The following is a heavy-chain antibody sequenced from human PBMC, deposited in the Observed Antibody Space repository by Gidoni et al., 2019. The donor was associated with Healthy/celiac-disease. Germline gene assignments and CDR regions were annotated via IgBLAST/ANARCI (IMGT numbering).Heavy chain of an antibody. J-gene: IGHJ4*02. CDR1: VGSISSSSYY. V-gene: IGHV4-39*01. D-gene: IGHD5-12*01. CDR2: IYYSGST. Sequence: QRQLQESGPALVKPSETLSRTCTVSVGSISSSSYYGGWIRQPPGKGLEWIGIIYYSGSTYYNPSLNSRVTISLDTSKTQFALKLSSVTAAYTAVYYCARRGSGYDDYWGQGTLVTVSS. CDR3: ARRGSGYDDY.